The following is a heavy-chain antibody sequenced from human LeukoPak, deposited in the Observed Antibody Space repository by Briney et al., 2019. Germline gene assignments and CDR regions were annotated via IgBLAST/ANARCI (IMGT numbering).Heavy chain of an antibody. CDR2: IYTSGST. Sequence: ASETLSLTCTVSGDSISTDDYYWSWIRQPAGKGLEWIGRIYTSGSTNYNPSLKSRVTMSVDTSKNQFSLKLSSVTAADTAVYYCARLFPGAVTAFNWFDPWGQGTLVTVSS. V-gene: IGHV4-61*02. D-gene: IGHD4-17*01. CDR1: GDSISTDDYY. CDR3: ARLFPGAVTAFNWFDP. J-gene: IGHJ5*02.